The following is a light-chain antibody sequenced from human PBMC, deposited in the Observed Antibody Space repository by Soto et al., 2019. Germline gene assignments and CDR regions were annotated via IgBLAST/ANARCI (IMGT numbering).Light chain of an antibody. CDR1: SSDVGGYNY. CDR2: DVS. CDR3: SSYTSSSVV. V-gene: IGLV2-14*01. Sequence: QSVLTHPASVSGSPGQSITISCTGTSSDVGGYNYVSWYQQHPGKAPKHMIYDVSNRPSGVSNRFSGSKSGNTASLTISGLQAEDEADYYCSSYTSSSVVFGGGTKLTVL. J-gene: IGLJ2*01.